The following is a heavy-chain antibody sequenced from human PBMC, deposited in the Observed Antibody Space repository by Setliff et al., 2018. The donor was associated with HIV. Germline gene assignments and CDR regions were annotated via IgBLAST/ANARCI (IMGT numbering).Heavy chain of an antibody. Sequence: PSETLSLTCTVSGGSINSGNSYWSWIRQPAGKGPEWIGLIYPNGITNYNPSLKSRVIISLDTSKNQFSLKVNSVTAADTAVYYCTRDHWGLGGVDYWGQGTLVTVSS. J-gene: IGHJ4*02. CDR1: GGSINSGNSY. CDR2: IYPNGIT. CDR3: TRDHWGLGGVDY. D-gene: IGHD3-16*01. V-gene: IGHV4-61*02.